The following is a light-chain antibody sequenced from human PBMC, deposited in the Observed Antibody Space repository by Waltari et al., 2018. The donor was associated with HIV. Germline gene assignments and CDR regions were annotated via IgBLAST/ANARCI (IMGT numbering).Light chain of an antibody. Sequence: QSVFTHPPSASGTPGQKATIPCSGRNANNRANFVFLFQQFPGTAPKLLIYRDNLRHSGVPARFSGSKSGTSASLTISGLRSDDEAHYFCAVLDDTLGGGVFGGGTKLTVL. J-gene: IGLJ2*01. CDR3: AVLDDTLGGGV. V-gene: IGLV1-47*01. CDR1: NANNRANF. CDR2: RDN.